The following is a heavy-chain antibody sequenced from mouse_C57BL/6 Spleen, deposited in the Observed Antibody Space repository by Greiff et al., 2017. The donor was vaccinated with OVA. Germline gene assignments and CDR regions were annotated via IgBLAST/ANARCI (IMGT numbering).Heavy chain of an antibody. CDR1: GYTFTSYW. CDR3: TRALDSSGPSWFAY. Sequence: EVMLVESGTVLARPGASVKMSCKTSGYTFTSYWMHWVKQRPGQGLEWIGAIYPGNSDTSYNQKFKGKAKLTAVTSASTAYMELSSLTNEDSAVYYCTRALDSSGPSWFAYWGQGTLVTVSA. J-gene: IGHJ3*01. V-gene: IGHV1-5*01. D-gene: IGHD3-2*02. CDR2: IYPGNSDT.